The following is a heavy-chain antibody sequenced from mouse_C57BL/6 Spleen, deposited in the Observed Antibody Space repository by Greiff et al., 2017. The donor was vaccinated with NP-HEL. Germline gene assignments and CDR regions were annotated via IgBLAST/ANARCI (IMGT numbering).Heavy chain of an antibody. J-gene: IGHJ2*01. CDR1: GYAFSSSW. V-gene: IGHV1-82*01. Sequence: VQVVESGPELVKPGASVKISCKASGYAFSSSWMNWVKQRPGKGLEWIGRIYPGDGDTNYNGKFKGKATLTADKSSSTAYMQLSSLTSEDSAVYFGARSLAGWGQGTTLTVSS. CDR3: ARSLAG. CDR2: IYPGDGDT.